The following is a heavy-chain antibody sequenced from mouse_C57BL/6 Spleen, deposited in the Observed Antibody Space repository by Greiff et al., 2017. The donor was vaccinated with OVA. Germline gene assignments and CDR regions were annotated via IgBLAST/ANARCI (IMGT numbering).Heavy chain of an antibody. Sequence: EVHLVESGGGLVKPGGSLKLSCAASGFTFSDYGMHWVRQAPEKGLEWVGSISSGSSTIYYADTVTGRFTMSRDNDKNTLFLQRPSRRSEDTAMYYCARQPAWLAYWGQGTLVTVSA. CDR3: ARQPAWLAY. V-gene: IGHV5-17*01. D-gene: IGHD6-1*01. CDR2: ISSGSSTI. CDR1: GFTFSDYG. J-gene: IGHJ3*01.